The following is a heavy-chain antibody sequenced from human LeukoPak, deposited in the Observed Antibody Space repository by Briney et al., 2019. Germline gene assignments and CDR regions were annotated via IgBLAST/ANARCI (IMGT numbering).Heavy chain of an antibody. Sequence: GGSLRPSCAASEFTFSNYAMTWVRQAPGKGLEWVSTISSSGSNTHYADSVRGRFTISRDNTDNAVHLQMTSLRAEDTAMYYCAKGGAVILSQLGYWGQGTLVTVSS. CDR3: AKGGAVILSQLGY. D-gene: IGHD1-26*01. J-gene: IGHJ4*02. CDR1: EFTFSNYA. CDR2: ISSSGSNT. V-gene: IGHV3-23*01.